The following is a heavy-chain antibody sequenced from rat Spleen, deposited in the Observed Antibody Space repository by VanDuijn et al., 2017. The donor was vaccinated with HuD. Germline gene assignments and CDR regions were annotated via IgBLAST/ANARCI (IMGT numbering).Heavy chain of an antibody. J-gene: IGHJ2*01. CDR3: ARETGYNSYFDY. V-gene: IGHV5S10*01. D-gene: IGHD4-1*01. Sequence: EVQLVESGGGLVQPGGSLKLSCAASGFSFSDYNMAWVRQAPKKGLEWVATIIYDGTRTFYRDSVKGRFTISRDNAKSTLYLQMDSLTSEDTATYYCARETGYNSYFDYWGQGVMVTVSS. CDR2: IIYDGTRT. CDR1: GFSFSDYN.